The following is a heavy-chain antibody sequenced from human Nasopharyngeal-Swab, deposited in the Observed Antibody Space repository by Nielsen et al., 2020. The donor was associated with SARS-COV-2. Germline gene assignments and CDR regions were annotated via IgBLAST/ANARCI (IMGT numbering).Heavy chain of an antibody. CDR3: AKDRDSGDDSEEYYHYYGMDV. V-gene: IGHV3-23*01. CDR1: GFTFSNFA. CDR2: ISGDSDST. Sequence: GGSLRLSCAASGFTFSNFAMSWVRQAPGKGLEWVSVISGDSDSTYYTDSVRGRFTNSRDNSKNTLNLQMNNLRAEDTAIYYCAKDRDSGDDSEEYYHYYGMDVWGQGAPVTVSS. J-gene: IGHJ6*02. D-gene: IGHD5-12*01.